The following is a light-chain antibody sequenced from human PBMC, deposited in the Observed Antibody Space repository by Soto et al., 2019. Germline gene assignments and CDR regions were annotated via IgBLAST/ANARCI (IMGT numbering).Light chain of an antibody. Sequence: QSVLTQPPSASGSPGQSVTISCTGTSSDVGGYNYVSWYQQHPGKAPKPMIYEVSKRPSGVPDRFSGSKSGNTASLTVSGLQAEDEADYYCSSYADSNNLVFGGGTKLTVL. CDR2: EVS. CDR1: SSDVGGYNY. CDR3: SSYADSNNLV. J-gene: IGLJ2*01. V-gene: IGLV2-8*01.